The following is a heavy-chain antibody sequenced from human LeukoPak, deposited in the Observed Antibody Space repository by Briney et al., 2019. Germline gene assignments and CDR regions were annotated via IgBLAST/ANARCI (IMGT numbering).Heavy chain of an antibody. J-gene: IGHJ3*02. CDR1: GGSISSYY. D-gene: IGHD4-17*01. Sequence: PSETLSLTCTVSGGSISSYYWSWIRQPAGKGLEWIGRFYTSGSPNYSPSLKSRVTMSVDKSKKQFSLKVTSVTAADTAVYYCARGGYGDYGDAFDIWGQGAMVTVSS. CDR3: ARGGYGDYGDAFDI. CDR2: FYTSGSP. V-gene: IGHV4-4*07.